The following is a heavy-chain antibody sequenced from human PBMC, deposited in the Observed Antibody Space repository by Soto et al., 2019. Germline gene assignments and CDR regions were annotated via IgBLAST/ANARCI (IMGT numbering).Heavy chain of an antibody. J-gene: IGHJ5*02. CDR3: AKDRPYYDFWSGYPTLNWFDP. Sequence: PGGSLRLSCAASGFTFSSYAMSWVRQAPGKGLEWVSAISGSGGSTYYADSVKGRFTISRDNSKNTLYLQMNSLRAEDTAVYYCAKDRPYYDFWSGYPTLNWFDPWGQGTLVTVSS. D-gene: IGHD3-3*01. V-gene: IGHV3-23*01. CDR2: ISGSGGST. CDR1: GFTFSSYA.